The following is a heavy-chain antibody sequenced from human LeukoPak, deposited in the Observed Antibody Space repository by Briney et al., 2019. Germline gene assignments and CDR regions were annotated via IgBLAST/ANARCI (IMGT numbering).Heavy chain of an antibody. D-gene: IGHD1-14*01. CDR1: SYTLTNYG. CDR2: ISAYNGNT. J-gene: IGHJ6*02. Sequence: GASVKVSCKASSYTLTNYGISWVRQAPGQGLEWMGWISAYNGNTNYAQKLQGRVTMTTDTSTSTAYMELRSLRSDDTAVYYCARANNVRGYYGMDVWGQGTTVTVSS. CDR3: ARANNVRGYYGMDV. V-gene: IGHV1-18*01.